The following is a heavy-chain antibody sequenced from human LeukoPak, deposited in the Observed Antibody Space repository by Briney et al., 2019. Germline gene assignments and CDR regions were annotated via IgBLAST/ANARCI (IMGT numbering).Heavy chain of an antibody. V-gene: IGHV3-21*01. Sequence: GGSLRLSCAASGFTSSSYSMNWVRQAPGKGLEWVSSISSSSSYIYYADSVKGRFTISRDNAKNSLYLQMNSLRAEDTAVYYCARERAVAGGPYFDYWGQGTLVTVSS. CDR1: GFTSSSYS. D-gene: IGHD6-19*01. CDR3: ARERAVAGGPYFDY. J-gene: IGHJ4*02. CDR2: ISSSSSYI.